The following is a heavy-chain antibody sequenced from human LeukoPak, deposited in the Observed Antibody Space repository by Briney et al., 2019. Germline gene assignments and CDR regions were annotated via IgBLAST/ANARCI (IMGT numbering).Heavy chain of an antibody. J-gene: IGHJ4*02. CDR1: GFTFSSYA. D-gene: IGHD6-13*01. Sequence: GGSLRLSCAASGFTFSSYAMNWVRQAPGKGVEWVSSISSSSSYIYYADSVKGRFTISRDNAKNSLYLQMNSLRAEDTAVYYCATEAADTDYWGQGTLVTVSS. V-gene: IGHV3-21*01. CDR3: ATEAADTDY. CDR2: ISSSSSYI.